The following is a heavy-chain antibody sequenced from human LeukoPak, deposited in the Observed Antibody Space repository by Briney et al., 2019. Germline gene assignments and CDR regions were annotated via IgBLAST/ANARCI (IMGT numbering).Heavy chain of an antibody. CDR1: GYTFPDYY. Sequence: GASVKVSCKASGYTFPDYYMHWVRQAPGQGLEWMGGINPNSGGANYARKFQGRVTMTRDTSISTVFLEVSRLRSDDTAVYYCARGLGTVTTLNYYVADWGQGTLVTVSS. CDR3: ARGLGTVTTLNYYVAD. CDR2: INPNSGGA. V-gene: IGHV1-2*02. D-gene: IGHD4-17*01. J-gene: IGHJ4*02.